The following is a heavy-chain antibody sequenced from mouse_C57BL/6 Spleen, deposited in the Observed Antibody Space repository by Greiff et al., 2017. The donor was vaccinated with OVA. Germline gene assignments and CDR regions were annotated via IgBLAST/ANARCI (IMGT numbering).Heavy chain of an antibody. Sequence: QVQLQQPGAELVKPGASVKMSCKASGYTFTSYWITWVKQRPGQGLAWIGDIYPGSGSTNYNEKFKSKATLTVDTSSSTAYMQLSSLTSEDPAVYYCARSGNFWFAYWGQGTLVTVSA. CDR2: IYPGSGST. J-gene: IGHJ3*01. V-gene: IGHV1-55*01. CDR3: ARSGNFWFAY. D-gene: IGHD2-1*01. CDR1: GYTFTSYW.